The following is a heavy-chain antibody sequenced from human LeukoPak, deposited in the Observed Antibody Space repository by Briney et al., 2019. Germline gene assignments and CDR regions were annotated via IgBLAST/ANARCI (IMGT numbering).Heavy chain of an antibody. V-gene: IGHV4-59*08. CDR1: GGSISSYY. D-gene: IGHD3-16*02. CDR3: TRHDAVPVIGHGMGV. Sequence: SETLSLTCTVSGGSISSYYWSWIRHPPGKGLEWIGYIYYTGITNYNPSLESRVTISVDTSKNQFSLKLNSVTAADTAVYYCTRHDAVPVIGHGMGVWGQGTTVTVSS. J-gene: IGHJ6*02. CDR2: IYYTGIT.